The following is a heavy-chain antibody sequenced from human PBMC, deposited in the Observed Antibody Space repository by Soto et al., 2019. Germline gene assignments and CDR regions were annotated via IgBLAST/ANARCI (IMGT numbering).Heavy chain of an antibody. Sequence: GGSLRLSCAASGFTFSSYGMHWVRQAPGKGLQWVAVIWHDGSTKYYVDSVKGRFTISRDNFRNTLYLEMNSLRAEDTGVYYCPRDRDSWRSYYSGMDLWGQRTTVTVSS. CDR2: IWHDGSTK. V-gene: IGHV3-33*01. CDR3: PRDRDSWRSYYSGMDL. CDR1: GFTFSSYG. J-gene: IGHJ6*02. D-gene: IGHD3-3*01.